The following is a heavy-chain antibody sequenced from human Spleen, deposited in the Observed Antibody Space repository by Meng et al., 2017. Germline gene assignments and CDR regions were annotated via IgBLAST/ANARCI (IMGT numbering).Heavy chain of an antibody. CDR3: ARLSAAARPEHYFDS. CDR1: GYSISSGYF. CDR2: IYHSGTT. J-gene: IGHJ4*02. D-gene: IGHD6-6*01. V-gene: IGHV4-38-2*02. Sequence: SETLSLTCTVSGYSISSGYFWVWIRQSPGTGLEWIGSIYHSGTTYYNPSLKSRVSISLDPSEIQFSLKLTSVTAADTAVYYCARLSAAARPEHYFDSWGQGTLVTVSS.